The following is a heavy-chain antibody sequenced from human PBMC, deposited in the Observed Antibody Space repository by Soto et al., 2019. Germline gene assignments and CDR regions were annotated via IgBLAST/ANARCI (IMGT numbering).Heavy chain of an antibody. CDR2: IYWDDDK. D-gene: IGHD3-10*01. J-gene: IGHJ5*02. V-gene: IGHV2-5*02. Sequence: SGPTLVNPTQTLTLTCTFSGFSPSTIGQGVGCIRQPPGKALEWLALIYWDDDKRYSPSLKSRLTITKDTSKTQLVLTMTNMDPVDTATYYCAHRQRGRGYYSSGSYQTNLFDPRGQGTLLTVSS. CDR1: GFSPSTIGQG. CDR3: AHRQRGRGYYSSGSYQTNLFDP.